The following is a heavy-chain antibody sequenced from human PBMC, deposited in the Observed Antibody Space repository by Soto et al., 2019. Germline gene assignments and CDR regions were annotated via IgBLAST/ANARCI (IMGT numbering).Heavy chain of an antibody. D-gene: IGHD6-13*01. CDR3: ARDGAYGSSWYLGGVWFDP. V-gene: IGHV3-21*01. CDR2: ISSSSSYI. J-gene: IGHJ5*02. Sequence: EAQLVKSGGGLVKPGGSLRLSCAASGFTFSSYSMNWFRQAPGKGLEWVSCISSSSSYINYADSFRGRFTISRDKAKNSLDQQINSLRGQDTAVYYCARDGAYGSSWYLGGVWFDPWGQGTLVTVSS. CDR1: GFTFSSYS.